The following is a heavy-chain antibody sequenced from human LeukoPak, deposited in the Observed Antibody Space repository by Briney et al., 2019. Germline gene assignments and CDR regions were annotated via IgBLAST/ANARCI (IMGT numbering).Heavy chain of an antibody. Sequence: GGSLRLSCAASGFTFSSYAMSWVRQAPGKGLEWVSSISNSGGRTFYTDSVKGRFTISRDNSKNTLYLQMNSLRAEDTAVYYCAKSRRHYWGQGTLVTVSS. V-gene: IGHV3-23*01. CDR2: ISNSGGRT. CDR3: AKSRRHY. J-gene: IGHJ4*02. CDR1: GFTFSSYA.